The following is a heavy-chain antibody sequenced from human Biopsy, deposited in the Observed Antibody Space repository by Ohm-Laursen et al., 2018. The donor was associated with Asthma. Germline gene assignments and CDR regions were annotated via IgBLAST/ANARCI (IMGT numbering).Heavy chain of an antibody. V-gene: IGHV7-4-1*02. CDR3: ARMISYYHEMRAPFFDY. CDR1: GYAVTRYA. J-gene: IGHJ4*02. D-gene: IGHD3-22*01. Sequence: ASVKVSCKASGYAVTRYAINWVRQAPGQGLEWMGWINTNTGNPTYAQGFTGRFVFSLYTSVNTAHLQISSLKAEDTAVYYCARMISYYHEMRAPFFDYWGQGTLVTVSS. CDR2: INTNTGNP.